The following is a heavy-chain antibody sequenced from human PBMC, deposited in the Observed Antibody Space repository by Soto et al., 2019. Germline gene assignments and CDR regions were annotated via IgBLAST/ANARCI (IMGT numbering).Heavy chain of an antibody. D-gene: IGHD5-12*01. CDR3: ARLLVRDGYNPLDY. Sequence: QVQLVQSGAEVKKPGSSVKVSCKASGGTFSSYAISWVRQAPGPGLEWMGGIIPIFGTANYAQKFQGRVTITAEKTTSTAYMELSSLRSEDTAVYYCARLLVRDGYNPLDYWGQGTLVTVSS. CDR2: IIPIFGTA. J-gene: IGHJ4*02. V-gene: IGHV1-69*06. CDR1: GGTFSSYA.